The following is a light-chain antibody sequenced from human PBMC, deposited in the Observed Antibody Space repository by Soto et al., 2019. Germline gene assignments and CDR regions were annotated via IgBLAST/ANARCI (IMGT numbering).Light chain of an antibody. V-gene: IGKV3-20*01. Sequence: ENVLTQSPGTLSLTPGERATLSCRASQSVSSSYLAWYQQKPGQAPRLLIYGASSTATGIPDRFSGSGSGTDFTLTISRLEPEDFAVYYCQQYGSSPRTFGQGTMVDIK. J-gene: IGKJ1*01. CDR1: QSVSSSY. CDR3: QQYGSSPRT. CDR2: GAS.